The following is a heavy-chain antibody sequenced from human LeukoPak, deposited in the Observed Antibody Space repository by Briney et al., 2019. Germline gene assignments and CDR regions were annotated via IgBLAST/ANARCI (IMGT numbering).Heavy chain of an antibody. V-gene: IGHV1-46*01. CDR2: INPSGGST. Sequence: APVKVSCKASGYTFTSYYMHWVRQAPGQGLEWMGIINPSGGSTSYAQKFQGRVTMTRGTSTSTVYMELSSLRSEDTAVYYCAREAADSGSYPTGDWFDPWGQGTLVTVSS. D-gene: IGHD1-26*01. CDR1: GYTFTSYY. CDR3: AREAADSGSYPTGDWFDP. J-gene: IGHJ5*02.